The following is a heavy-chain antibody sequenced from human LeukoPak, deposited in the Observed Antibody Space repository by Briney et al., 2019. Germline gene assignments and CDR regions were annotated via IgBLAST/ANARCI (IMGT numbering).Heavy chain of an antibody. CDR2: IYSGGST. CDR1: GFTASSNY. V-gene: IGHV3-53*05. CDR3: ARDSRQSSSWDPIDP. J-gene: IGHJ5*02. D-gene: IGHD6-13*01. Sequence: GGSLRLSCAASGFTASSNYMSWVRQAPGKGLEWVSVIYSGGSTYYADSVKGRFTISRDNSKNTLYLQMNSLRAEDTAVYYCARDSRQSSSWDPIDPWGQGTLVTVSS.